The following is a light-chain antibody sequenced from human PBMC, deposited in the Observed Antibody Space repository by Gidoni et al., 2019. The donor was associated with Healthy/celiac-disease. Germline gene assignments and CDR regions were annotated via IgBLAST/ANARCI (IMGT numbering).Light chain of an antibody. CDR2: QDS. J-gene: IGLJ1*01. V-gene: IGLV3-1*01. Sequence: SSDLTQPPSVSVPPGQTASITCSGDKLGDKYACWYQQKPGQSPVLVIYQDSKRPSGIPERFSGSNSGNTATLTISGTQAMDEADYYCQAWDSSTAVFGTGTKVTVL. CDR1: KLGDKY. CDR3: QAWDSSTAV.